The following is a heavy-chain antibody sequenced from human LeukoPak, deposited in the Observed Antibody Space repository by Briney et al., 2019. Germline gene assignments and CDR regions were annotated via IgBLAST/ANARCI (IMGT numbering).Heavy chain of an antibody. Sequence: GGSLRLSCAASGVTFGVYGMSSVCQAPGERLGWVYSIKLNGGNTAYADSVKGRFTISRDTAKDSLYLQRNSLRAEDTALYYCARDRGWLQYIDYWGQGTLVTVSS. V-gene: IGHV3-20*04. J-gene: IGHJ4*02. D-gene: IGHD5-24*01. CDR1: GVTFGVYG. CDR2: IKLNGGNT. CDR3: ARDRGWLQYIDY.